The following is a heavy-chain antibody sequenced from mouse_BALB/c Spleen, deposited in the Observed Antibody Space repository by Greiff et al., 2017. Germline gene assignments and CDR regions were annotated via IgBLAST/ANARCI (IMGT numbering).Heavy chain of an antibody. J-gene: IGHJ2*01. CDR1: GFTFSSFG. Sequence: DVMLVESGGGLVQPGGSRKLSCAASGFTFSSFGMHWVRQAPEKGLEWVAYISSGSSTIYYADTVKGRFTISRDNPKNTLFLQMTSLRSEDTAMYYCARSELTGTSFDDWGQGTTLTVSS. CDR3: ARSELTGTSFDD. V-gene: IGHV5-17*02. D-gene: IGHD4-1*01. CDR2: ISSGSSTI.